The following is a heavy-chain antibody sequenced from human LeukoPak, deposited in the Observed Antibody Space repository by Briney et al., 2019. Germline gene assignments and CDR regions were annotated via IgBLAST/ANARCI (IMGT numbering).Heavy chain of an antibody. J-gene: IGHJ4*02. CDR3: ISPYYYDSSGYYGGFDY. CDR2: IRSKAYGGTT. D-gene: IGHD3-22*01. CDR1: GFTFGDYA. Sequence: GGSLRLSCTASGFTFGDYAMSWFRQAPGKGLEWVGFIRSKAYGGTTEYAASVKGRFTISRDDSKSIAYLQMNSLKTEDTAVYYCISPYYYDSSGYYGGFDYWGQGTLVTVSS. V-gene: IGHV3-49*03.